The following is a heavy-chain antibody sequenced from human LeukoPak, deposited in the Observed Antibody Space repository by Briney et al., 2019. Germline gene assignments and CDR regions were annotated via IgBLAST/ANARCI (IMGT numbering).Heavy chain of an antibody. CDR1: GFTFSAHS. D-gene: IGHD3-3*01. Sequence: GGSLRLSCAGSGFTFSAHSMNWVRQAPGRPPEWVSYISSTGSVYYAPSVQGRFAISRDNARDSLFLQMSGLRGEDTAVYYCARGFWSGPSGWGVAFDLWGQGTMVTVSS. CDR2: ISSTGSV. J-gene: IGHJ3*01. V-gene: IGHV3-69-1*01. CDR3: ARGFWSGPSGWGVAFDL.